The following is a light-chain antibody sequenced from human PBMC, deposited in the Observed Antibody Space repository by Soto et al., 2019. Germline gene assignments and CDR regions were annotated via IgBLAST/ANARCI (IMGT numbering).Light chain of an antibody. CDR2: AAS. J-gene: IGKJ1*01. CDR3: QQYGRT. V-gene: IGKV3-20*01. Sequence: EIILTQPPRTLPLSPVQRATLSCRASERVSSSYLAWYQQKAGQAPRLLIYAASTRATGIPDRFSGSGSGTDFILTISRLEPEDFAVYYCQQYGRTFGQGTKVDIK. CDR1: ERVSSSY.